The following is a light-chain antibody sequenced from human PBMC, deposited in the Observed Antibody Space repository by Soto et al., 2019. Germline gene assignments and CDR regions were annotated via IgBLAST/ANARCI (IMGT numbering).Light chain of an antibody. CDR1: SSDIGNYDF. J-gene: IGLJ2*01. CDR3: SSYTTTTSFIL. CDR2: EVS. Sequence: QSVLTQPASVSGSPGQSITISCTGTSSDIGNYDFVSWYQQVPGTAPKAMIYEVSSRPSGVSNRFSGSKSGNTASLTISGLRAEDEAYYYCSSYTTTTSFILFGGGTK. V-gene: IGLV2-14*01.